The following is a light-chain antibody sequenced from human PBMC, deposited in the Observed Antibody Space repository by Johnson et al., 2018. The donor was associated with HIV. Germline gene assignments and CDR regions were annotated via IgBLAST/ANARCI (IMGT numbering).Light chain of an antibody. J-gene: IGLJ1*01. CDR1: SSNIGSND. CDR3: ATWDRSLTIGGV. CDR2: ENN. V-gene: IGLV1-51*02. Sequence: HSVLTQPPSVSAAPGQKVTVSCCGSSSNIGSNDVSWYQQFPGAAPKLLIYENNKRRSGIPDRFSGSKSGTSATLGITGLQPGDEADYYCATWDRSLTIGGVFGTGTKVTVL.